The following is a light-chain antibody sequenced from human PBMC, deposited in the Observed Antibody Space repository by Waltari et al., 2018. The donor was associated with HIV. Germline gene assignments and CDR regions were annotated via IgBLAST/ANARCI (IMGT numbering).Light chain of an antibody. J-gene: IGKJ1*01. Sequence: DIVMTQFPNSLAVSLGERATMRCRSSQSVFYSPSNKNFLSWYQQKSGQPPRLLIYWASTRENGVPDRFTGSGSGADFTLTISNLQPEDVATYYCQQYYGKFWTFGQGTKAEV. CDR3: QQYYGKFWT. V-gene: IGKV4-1*01. CDR2: WAS. CDR1: QSVFYSPSNKNF.